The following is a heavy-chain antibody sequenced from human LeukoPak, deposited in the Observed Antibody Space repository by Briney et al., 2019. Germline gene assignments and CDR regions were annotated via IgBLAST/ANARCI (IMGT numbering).Heavy chain of an antibody. CDR1: GGTFSSYA. Sequence: SVTVSCKASGGTFSSYAISWVRQAPGQGLEWMGGIIPIFGTANYAQKFQGRVTITADKSTSTAYMELSSLRSEDTAVYYCARGVIYGSGSYTAHYYYYYMDVWGKGTTVTVSS. D-gene: IGHD3-10*01. J-gene: IGHJ6*03. CDR2: IIPIFGTA. CDR3: ARGVIYGSGSYTAHYYYYYMDV. V-gene: IGHV1-69*06.